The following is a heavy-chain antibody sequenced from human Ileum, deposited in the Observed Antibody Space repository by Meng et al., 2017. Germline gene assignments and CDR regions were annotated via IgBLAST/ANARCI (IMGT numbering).Heavy chain of an antibody. CDR3: ATSNDRDVYYLGY. D-gene: IGHD3-22*01. V-gene: IGHV4-4*02. Sequence: VQLQESGPRLVKPSGTLSLTCAVSGTWWSWVRQPPGKGLEWIGEIFQSGRTNYNPSLKSRVTISIDKSKSQISLQLSAVTAADTAVYSCATSNDRDVYYLGYWGQGILVTVSS. CDR2: IFQSGRT. CDR1: GTW. J-gene: IGHJ4*02.